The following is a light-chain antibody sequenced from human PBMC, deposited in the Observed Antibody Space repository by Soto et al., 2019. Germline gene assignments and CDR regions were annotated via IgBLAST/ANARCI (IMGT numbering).Light chain of an antibody. CDR1: PAISTW. CDR2: AAS. V-gene: IGKV1D-12*01. J-gene: IGKJ1*01. Sequence: DIQMTQSPSSVSASVGDRVTITCRASPAISTWLAWYQQKPGKAPKLLIYAASNLQTGVPSRFSGSGSGTDCTLTISSLQHDDFANYYCQQANSFPRTVGRGTKEEI. CDR3: QQANSFPRT.